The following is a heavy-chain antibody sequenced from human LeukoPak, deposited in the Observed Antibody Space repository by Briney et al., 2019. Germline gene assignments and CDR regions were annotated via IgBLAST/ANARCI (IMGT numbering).Heavy chain of an antibody. CDR3: TTAGILTYDDFLSGYWRFDY. CDR1: GFTFSNTW. Sequence: GGSLRLSCAASGFTFSNTWMSWVRQAPGKGLEWVGRIKSRIDGGTTDYAAPVKGRFTISRDDSKNKRYLQMNNLKNRNTTVYYCTTAGILTYDDFLSGYWRFDYCGQGTLVTASS. J-gene: IGHJ4*02. V-gene: IGHV3-15*01. D-gene: IGHD3-3*01. CDR2: IKSRIDGGTT.